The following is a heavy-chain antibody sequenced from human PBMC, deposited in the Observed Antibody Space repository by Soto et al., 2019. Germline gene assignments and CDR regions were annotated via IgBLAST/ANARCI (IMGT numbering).Heavy chain of an antibody. CDR1: GYSFSSYW. CDR3: ARVPTYYYYGMDV. CDR2: IDPSDSYT. J-gene: IGHJ6*02. V-gene: IGHV5-10-1*01. Sequence: LGESLKISCRGSGYSFSSYWISWVRQMPGKGLEWMGRIDPSDSYTHYGPSFQGHVTISADKSIGTVCLLWSSLKASDTAMYYCARVPTYYYYGMDVWGQGTTVTVSS. D-gene: IGHD1-1*01.